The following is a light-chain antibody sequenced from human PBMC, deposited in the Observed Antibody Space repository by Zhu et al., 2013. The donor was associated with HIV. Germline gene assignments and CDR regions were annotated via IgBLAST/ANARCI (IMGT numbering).Light chain of an antibody. Sequence: DIVMTQSPDSLAVSLGETATINCKSSQSVLYSSDNRNYLAWYQQRPGQPPKLLIFWASTRESGVPDRFSGSGSGTDFTLTISSLQAEDVAVYYCQQYYRIPLTFGGGTKVEVK. CDR2: WAS. CDR3: QQYYRIPLT. CDR1: QSVLYSSDNRNY. J-gene: IGKJ4*01. V-gene: IGKV4-1*01.